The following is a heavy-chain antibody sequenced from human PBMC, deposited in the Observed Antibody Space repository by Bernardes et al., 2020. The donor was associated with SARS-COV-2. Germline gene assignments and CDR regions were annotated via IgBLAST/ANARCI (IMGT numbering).Heavy chain of an antibody. D-gene: IGHD5-12*01. CDR1: GFTFSGSA. J-gene: IGHJ6*02. CDR2: IRSKVNNYAT. CDR3: TRLAVDDYGTDG. Sequence: GGSLRLSCAASGFTFSGSAIRWVRQASGKGLELVGQIRSKVNNYATAYAMSVEGRFTISRDDSKNMAYLQMNSLRTDDTAVYYCTRLAVDDYGTDGWGQGTAVTVSS. V-gene: IGHV3-73*01.